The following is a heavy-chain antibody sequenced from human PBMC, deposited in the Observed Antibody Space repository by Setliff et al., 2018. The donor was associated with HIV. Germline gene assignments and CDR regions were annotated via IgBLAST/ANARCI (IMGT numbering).Heavy chain of an antibody. CDR3: ALASIVPTARWNH. D-gene: IGHD1-26*01. CDR1: GYTFSGYY. Sequence: ASVKVSCKASGYTFSGYYLHWVRRAPGQGLEWMGWINPNSGATNYAQNFQGRVTMTRDTSISTAYMDLSSLTSDDTAVYYCALASIVPTARWNHWGRGTLVTVSS. V-gene: IGHV1-2*02. J-gene: IGHJ5*02. CDR2: INPNSGAT.